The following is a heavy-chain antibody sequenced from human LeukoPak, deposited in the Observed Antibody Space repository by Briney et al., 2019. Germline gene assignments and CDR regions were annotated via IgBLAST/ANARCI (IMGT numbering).Heavy chain of an antibody. Sequence: GGSLRLSCAASGFTFINYAMTWVRQAPGKGLEWVSAISGSGDSTFNADSVKGRFTISRDNAKNSLYLQMNCLRAEDTAVYYCAREYGDYLYYYGMDVWGQGTTVTVSS. CDR1: GFTFINYA. D-gene: IGHD4-17*01. J-gene: IGHJ6*02. V-gene: IGHV3-23*01. CDR2: ISGSGDST. CDR3: AREYGDYLYYYGMDV.